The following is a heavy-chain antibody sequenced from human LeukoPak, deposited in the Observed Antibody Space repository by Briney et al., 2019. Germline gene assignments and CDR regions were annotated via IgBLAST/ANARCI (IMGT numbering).Heavy chain of an antibody. V-gene: IGHV3-23*01. Sequence: GGSLRLSCAASGFTFSSYDMSWVRQAPGKGLEWVSVVSANGVSTLYANSVKGRFTIPRDNFVNTLYLQMSSLRAEDTAVYYCAKDRGYTTGRDFDFWGQGALVTVSS. CDR2: VSANGVST. J-gene: IGHJ4*02. CDR1: GFTFSSYD. D-gene: IGHD3-10*01. CDR3: AKDRGYTTGRDFDF.